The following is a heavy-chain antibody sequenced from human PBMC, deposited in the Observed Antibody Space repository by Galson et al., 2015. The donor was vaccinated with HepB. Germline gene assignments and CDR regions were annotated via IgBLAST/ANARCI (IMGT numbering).Heavy chain of an antibody. V-gene: IGHV3-66*01. CDR2: IYSGGST. J-gene: IGHJ3*02. CDR1: GFTVSSNY. D-gene: IGHD3-10*01. CDR3: ARDRYYGRRDAFDI. Sequence: SLRLSCAASGFTVSSNYMSWVRQAPGKGLEWVSVIYSGGSTYYADSVKGRFTISRDNSKNTLYLQMNSLRAEDTAVYYCARDRYYGRRDAFDIWGQGTMVTVSS.